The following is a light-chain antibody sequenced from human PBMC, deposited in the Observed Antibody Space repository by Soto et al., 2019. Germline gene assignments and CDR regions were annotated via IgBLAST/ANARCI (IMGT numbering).Light chain of an antibody. CDR1: QGISNY. CDR2: SAS. V-gene: IGKV1-16*02. J-gene: IGKJ1*01. CDR3: QQYYSYPWT. Sequence: DIHMTQSPSSLSASVGDRVTITCRASQGISNYLGWYQQKPGKVPKSLIYSASSLQSGVPSKFSRSGSGKDFTLTINDMQPDDFATYYCQQYYSYPWTFGQGIKVDIX.